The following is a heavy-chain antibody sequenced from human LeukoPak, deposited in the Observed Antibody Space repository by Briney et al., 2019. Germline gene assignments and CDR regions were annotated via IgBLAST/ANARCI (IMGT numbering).Heavy chain of an antibody. CDR2: INAGNGNT. Sequence: ASVKVSCKASGYTFTSYAMHWVRQAPGQRLEWMGWINAGNGNTKYSQEFQGRVTITRDTSASTAYMELSSLRSEDMAVYYCARAGLMSGDYALDYWGQGTLVTVSS. D-gene: IGHD4-17*01. J-gene: IGHJ4*02. CDR1: GYTFTSYA. CDR3: ARAGLMSGDYALDY. V-gene: IGHV1-3*03.